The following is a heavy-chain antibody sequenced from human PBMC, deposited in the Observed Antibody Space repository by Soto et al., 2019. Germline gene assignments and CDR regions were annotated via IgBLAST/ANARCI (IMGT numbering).Heavy chain of an antibody. Sequence: SGPTLVNPXQTLTLTCTFSGFSLSTSGMRVTWIRQPPGKALEWLARIDWDDDKFYSTSLKTRLTISKDTSKNQVVLTMTNMDPVDTATYYCARALAAGNFDPWGQGTLVTVSA. CDR2: IDWDDDK. J-gene: IGHJ5*02. D-gene: IGHD6-25*01. V-gene: IGHV2-70*04. CDR1: GFSLSTSGMR. CDR3: ARALAAGNFDP.